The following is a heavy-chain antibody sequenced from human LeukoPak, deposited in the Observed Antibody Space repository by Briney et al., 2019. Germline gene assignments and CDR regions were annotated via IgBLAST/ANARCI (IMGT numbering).Heavy chain of an antibody. CDR1: GFTFSNAW. Sequence: GGSLRLSCAASGFTFSNAWMSWVRQAPGKGLEWVGRIKSKTDGGTTDYAAPVKGRFTISRDDSKNTLYLQMNSLKTEDTAVYYCTTSALLKLGTAMTRSDYWGQGTLVTVSS. V-gene: IGHV3-15*01. CDR3: TTSALLKLGTAMTRSDY. J-gene: IGHJ4*02. CDR2: IKSKTDGGTT. D-gene: IGHD5-18*01.